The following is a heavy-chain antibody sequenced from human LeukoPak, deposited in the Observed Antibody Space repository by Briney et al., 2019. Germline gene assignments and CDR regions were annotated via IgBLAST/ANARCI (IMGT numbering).Heavy chain of an antibody. CDR2: ITGSGDGT. Sequence: GGSLRLSCAASGFTFSSYAMTWVRQAPGKGLEWVSSITGSGDGTSAADSVKGRFSISRDNSKNTLFLQMNSLRAEDTAVYYCAKAGLVRGGALDSWGQGTLVTVSS. J-gene: IGHJ4*02. D-gene: IGHD4/OR15-4a*01. CDR3: AKAGLVRGGALDS. CDR1: GFTFSSYA. V-gene: IGHV3-23*01.